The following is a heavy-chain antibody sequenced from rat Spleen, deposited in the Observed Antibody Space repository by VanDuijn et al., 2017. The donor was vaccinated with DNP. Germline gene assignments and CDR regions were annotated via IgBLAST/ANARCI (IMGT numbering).Heavy chain of an antibody. J-gene: IGHJ3*01. Sequence: EVQLVETGGDLVQPGRSLKLSCAASGFTFSDYAMAWVRQAPKKGLEWVATINYDGTRTYYRDSVRGRFTIFRDIPKSTLYLQMDSLRSEDTATYYCATGGDGSYSFAYWGQGTLVTVSS. CDR1: GFTFSDYA. D-gene: IGHD1-12*02. CDR3: ATGGDGSYSFAY. CDR2: INYDGTRT. V-gene: IGHV5S10*01.